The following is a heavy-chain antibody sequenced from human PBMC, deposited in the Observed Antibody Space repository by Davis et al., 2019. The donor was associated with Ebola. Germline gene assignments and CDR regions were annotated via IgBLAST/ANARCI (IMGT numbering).Heavy chain of an antibody. CDR3: ATDYGSGNYYAH. CDR2: FAPEDDEM. J-gene: IGHJ4*02. V-gene: IGHV1-24*01. CDR1: GNTLTVLS. Sequence: AASVKVSCKVSGNTLTVLSMNWVRQAPGKGLEWMGGFAPEDDEMLYAQKFQGRVTMTEDTSTDTAYMELSSLRSEDTAVYYCATDYGSGNYYAHWGQGTLVTVSS. D-gene: IGHD3-10*01.